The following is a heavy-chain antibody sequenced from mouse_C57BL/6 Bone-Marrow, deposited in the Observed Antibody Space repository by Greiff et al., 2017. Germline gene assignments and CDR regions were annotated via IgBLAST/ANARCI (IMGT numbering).Heavy chain of an antibody. Sequence: VQLQQPGAELVKPGASVKLSCKASGYTFTSYWLQWVKQRPGQGLEWIGEIDPSDSYTNYNQKFKGKATLTVDTSSSTAYMQLSSLTSEDSAVSYCEKFTAGGATDYFDYWGQGTTLTVSS. CDR2: IDPSDSYT. CDR3: EKFTAGGATDYFDY. CDR1: GYTFTSYW. J-gene: IGHJ2*01. D-gene: IGHD6-1*01. V-gene: IGHV1-50*01.